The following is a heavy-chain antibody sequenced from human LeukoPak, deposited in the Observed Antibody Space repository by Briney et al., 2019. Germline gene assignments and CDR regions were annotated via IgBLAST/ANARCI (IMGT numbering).Heavy chain of an antibody. CDR1: GGSISSGDYY. CDR3: ARDRKLSRGGNWLDP. CDR2: IYYSEIT. D-gene: IGHD1-7*01. J-gene: IGHJ5*02. Sequence: SETLSLTCTVSGGSISSGDYYWSWIRQSPGKGLEWIGNIYYSEITYYNPSLESRLTISITTSKNQFSLKLSSVTAAGTAVYYCARDRKLSRGGNWLDPWGQGTLVTVSS. V-gene: IGHV4-30-4*01.